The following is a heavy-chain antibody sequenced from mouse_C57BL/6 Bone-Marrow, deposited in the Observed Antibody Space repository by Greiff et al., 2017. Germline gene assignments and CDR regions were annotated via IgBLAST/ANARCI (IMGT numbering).Heavy chain of an antibody. D-gene: IGHD1-1*01. V-gene: IGHV1-72*01. CDR2: IDPNSGGT. J-gene: IGHJ1*03. Sequence: QVQLQQPGAELVKPGASVKLSCKASGYTFTSYWMHWVKQRPGRGLEWIGRIDPNSGGTKYNEKFKSKATLTVDKPSSTGYMQLSSLTSEDSAVYYCASYYGSSYAYWYFDVWGTGTTVTVSS. CDR1: GYTFTSYW. CDR3: ASYYGSSYAYWYFDV.